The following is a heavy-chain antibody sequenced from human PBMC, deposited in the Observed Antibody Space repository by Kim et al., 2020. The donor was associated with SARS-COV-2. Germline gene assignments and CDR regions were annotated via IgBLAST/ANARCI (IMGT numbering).Heavy chain of an antibody. Sequence: ASVKVSCKASGYTFTSYAMNWVRQAPGQGLEWMGWINTNTGNPTYAPGFTGRFVFSLDTSVSTAYLQISSLKAEDTAVYYCARSTRSSSWYQNYYYYGMDVWGQGTTVTVSS. CDR1: GYTFTSYA. D-gene: IGHD6-13*01. CDR2: INTNTGNP. CDR3: ARSTRSSSWYQNYYYYGMDV. V-gene: IGHV7-4-1*02. J-gene: IGHJ6*02.